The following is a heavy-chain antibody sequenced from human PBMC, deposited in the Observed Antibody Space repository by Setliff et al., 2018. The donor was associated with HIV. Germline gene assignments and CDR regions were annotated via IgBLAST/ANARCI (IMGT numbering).Heavy chain of an antibody. D-gene: IGHD2-8*02. CDR3: ARARVYCPGDDCHAGNFDH. V-gene: IGHV4-4*08. Sequence: SETLSLTCSVSGDSISHYYWSWIRQPPGKGLEWIGDVFTSATTNFNYNPSLKSRVTMSIDTSKNQFSLKLRSVTAADTAFYYCARARVYCPGDDCHAGNFDHWGQGTLVTVSS. J-gene: IGHJ1*01. CDR1: GDSISHYY. CDR2: VFTSATTNF.